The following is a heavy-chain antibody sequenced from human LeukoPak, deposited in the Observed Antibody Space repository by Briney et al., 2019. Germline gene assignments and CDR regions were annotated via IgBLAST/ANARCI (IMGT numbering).Heavy chain of an antibody. D-gene: IGHD6-13*01. CDR3: ARLRGAAAGYAFDI. V-gene: IGHV4-39*07. Sequence: SETLSLTCTVSGGSMSSSSYYWGWIRQPPGKELEWIGSIYYSGSTYYNPSLKSRVTISVDTPKNQLSLNLSSVTAADTAVYYCARLRGAAAGYAFDIWGQGTMVTVSS. CDR1: GGSMSSSSYY. CDR2: IYYSGST. J-gene: IGHJ3*02.